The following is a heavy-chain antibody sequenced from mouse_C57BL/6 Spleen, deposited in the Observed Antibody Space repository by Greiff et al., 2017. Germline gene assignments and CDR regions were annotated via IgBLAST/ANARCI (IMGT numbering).Heavy chain of an antibody. D-gene: IGHD2-2*01. CDR1: GFTFSDAW. CDR2: IRNKANNHAT. CDR3: TRASTMVTRAWFAY. Sequence: EVKLVESGGGLVQPGGSMKLSCAASGFTFSDAWMDWVRQSPEKGLEWVAEIRNKANNHATYYAESVKGRFTISRDDSKSSVYLQMNSLRAEDTGIYYCTRASTMVTRAWFAYWGQGTLVTVSA. V-gene: IGHV6-6*01. J-gene: IGHJ3*01.